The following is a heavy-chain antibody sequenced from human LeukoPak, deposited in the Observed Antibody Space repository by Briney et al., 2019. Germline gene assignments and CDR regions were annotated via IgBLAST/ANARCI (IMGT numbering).Heavy chain of an antibody. Sequence: GGSLRLSCAASGFTFSSYAMSWVRQAPGKGLEWVSAISGSGGSTYYADSVKGRSTISRDNSKNTLYLQMNSLRAEDTAVYYCAKDLYGSGSYYTPEFWGQGTLVTVSS. CDR2: ISGSGGST. CDR1: GFTFSSYA. D-gene: IGHD3-10*01. CDR3: AKDLYGSGSYYTPEF. V-gene: IGHV3-23*01. J-gene: IGHJ4*02.